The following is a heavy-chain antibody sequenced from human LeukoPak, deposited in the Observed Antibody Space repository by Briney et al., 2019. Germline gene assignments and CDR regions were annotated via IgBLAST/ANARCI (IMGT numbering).Heavy chain of an antibody. D-gene: IGHD6-13*01. CDR1: GFTFSSYA. CDR3: ARDAVGQQLVQGEFDY. V-gene: IGHV4-4*07. Sequence: GSLRLSCAASGFTFSSYAMSWIRQPAGKGLEWIGRIYTSGSTNYNPSLKSRVTMSVDTSKNQFSLKLSSVTAADTAVYYCARDAVGQQLVQGEFDYWGQGTLVTVSS. CDR2: IYTSGST. J-gene: IGHJ4*02.